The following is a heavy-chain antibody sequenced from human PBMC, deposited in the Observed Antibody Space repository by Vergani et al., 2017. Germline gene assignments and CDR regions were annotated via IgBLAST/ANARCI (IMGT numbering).Heavy chain of an antibody. CDR2: NSAYNGNT. V-gene: IGHV1-18*01. D-gene: IGHD1-26*01. CDR1: GYTFTSYG. Sequence: QVQLVQSGAEVKKPGASVKVSCKASGYTFTSYGISWVRQAPGQGLEWMGWNSAYNGNTNYAQKIQGRVTMTTDTSTSTAYMELRIPRSDDTAVYYCARDGPFSGSYYHPGTPEWRNFQHWGQGTLVTVSS. J-gene: IGHJ1*01. CDR3: ARDGPFSGSYYHPGTPEWRNFQH.